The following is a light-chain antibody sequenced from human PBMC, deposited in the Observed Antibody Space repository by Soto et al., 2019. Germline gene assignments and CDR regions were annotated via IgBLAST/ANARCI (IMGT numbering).Light chain of an antibody. CDR3: QQYGSSLLT. CDR2: GAS. CDR1: QSVSSSY. J-gene: IGKJ4*01. Sequence: IVLKQSACTLSLSPGERATLSCRASQSVSSSYLAWYQQEPGQAPRLLIYGASSRATGIPDRFSGSGSGTDFTLTISRLEPEDFAVYYCQQYGSSLLTFGGGTMVDIK. V-gene: IGKV3-20*01.